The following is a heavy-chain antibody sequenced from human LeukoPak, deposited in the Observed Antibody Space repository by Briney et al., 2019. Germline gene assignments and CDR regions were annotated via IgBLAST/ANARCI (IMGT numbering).Heavy chain of an antibody. V-gene: IGHV1-2*02. J-gene: IGHJ4*02. CDR3: AREFRSVEMATIGFDY. CDR2: INPNSGGT. D-gene: IGHD5-24*01. Sequence: GATVKVSCKASGYTFTGYYMHWVRQAPGQGLEWMGWINPNSGGTNYAQKFQGRVTMTRDTSISTAYMELSRLRFDDTAVYYCAREFRSVEMATIGFDYWGQGTLVTVSS. CDR1: GYTFTGYY.